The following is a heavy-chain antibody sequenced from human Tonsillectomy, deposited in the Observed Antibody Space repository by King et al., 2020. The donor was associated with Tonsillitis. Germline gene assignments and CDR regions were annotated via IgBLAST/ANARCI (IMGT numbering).Heavy chain of an antibody. V-gene: IGHV3-48*01. J-gene: IGHJ6*03. CDR3: ATDTPRPYYYYMDV. CDR2: IGRSSSTR. Sequence: VQLVESGGGFVYPGGALRLSCAASGFSFRCYNMNWVRQAPVKGLDWVSYIGRSSSTRYYADSVKGRFTIARDDAKNSLYLQMNGLRAADTAVYYCATDTPRPYYYYMDVWGKGTTVTVSS. CDR1: GFSFRCYN.